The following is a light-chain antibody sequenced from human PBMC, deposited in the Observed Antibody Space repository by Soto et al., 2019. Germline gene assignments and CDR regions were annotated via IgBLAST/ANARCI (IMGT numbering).Light chain of an antibody. Sequence: EIVLTQSPVTLSLSPGERATLSCRASQSVRTYLAWYQVKPGQAPRLLIYDASRRASGVPAWFSGSGSGTDFTLTISSLEPEDFALYYCQQRSDRLPITFGQGTRLEIK. J-gene: IGKJ5*01. V-gene: IGKV3-11*01. CDR2: DAS. CDR3: QQRSDRLPIT. CDR1: QSVRTY.